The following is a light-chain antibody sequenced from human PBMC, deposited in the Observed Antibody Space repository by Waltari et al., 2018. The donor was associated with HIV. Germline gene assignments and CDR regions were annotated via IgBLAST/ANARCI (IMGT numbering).Light chain of an antibody. CDR2: QDK. V-gene: IGLV3-1*01. CDR3: QAWDSTTVI. J-gene: IGLJ2*01. CDR1: KLGNNF. Sequence: SYELTQPPSVSVSPGQTATITCSGDKLGNNFACWYQQKPGQSPVVVIYQDKKRPSGIPERFSGSNSGNTATLTISGTQAMDEADYYCQAWDSTTVIFGGGTKLTVL.